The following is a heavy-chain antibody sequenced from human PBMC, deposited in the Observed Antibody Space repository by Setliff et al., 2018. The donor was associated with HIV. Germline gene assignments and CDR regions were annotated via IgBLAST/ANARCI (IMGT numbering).Heavy chain of an antibody. D-gene: IGHD2-21*02. CDR3: VRHCAGDCLPV. J-gene: IGHJ4*02. V-gene: IGHV4-34*01. CDR2: INHSGST. CDR1: GGSFSGYY. Sequence: SETLSLTCAVYGGSFSGYYWAWIRQPPGKGLEWIGEINHSGSTNYNPSLKSRVTMSVDTSKNQFSLRLRSVTAADTAVYYCVRHCAGDCLPVWGQGTLVTVSS.